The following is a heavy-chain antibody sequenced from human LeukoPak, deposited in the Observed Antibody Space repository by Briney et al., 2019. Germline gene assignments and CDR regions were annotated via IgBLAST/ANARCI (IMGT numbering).Heavy chain of an antibody. J-gene: IGHJ4*02. CDR2: ISWNSDSV. CDR3: AKDLGYGDYEADFDY. D-gene: IGHD4-17*01. Sequence: GGSLRLSCAASGFTFDDYAMHWVRQAPGKGLEWVSSISWNSDSVAYADSVKGRFTISRDNAKNTLSLQMNSLRVEDTALYYCAKDLGYGDYEADFDYWGQGTLVTVSS. V-gene: IGHV3-9*01. CDR1: GFTFDDYA.